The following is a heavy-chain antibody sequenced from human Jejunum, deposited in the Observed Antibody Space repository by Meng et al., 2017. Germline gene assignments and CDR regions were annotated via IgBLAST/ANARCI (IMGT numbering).Heavy chain of an antibody. D-gene: IGHD3-9*01. CDR3: ARLRGKWIYNILTGVIKVDGMDV. Sequence: GESLKISCEASGFYFPSHWIAWVRQVPGKGLEWMGIIYPGDSDTRYSPSFQGLVAISVDMSINTAYVQLRSLTASDTAIYYCARLRGKWIYNILTGVIKVDGMDVWGQGTTVTVSS. J-gene: IGHJ6*02. V-gene: IGHV5-51*01. CDR2: IYPGDSDT. CDR1: GFYFPSHW.